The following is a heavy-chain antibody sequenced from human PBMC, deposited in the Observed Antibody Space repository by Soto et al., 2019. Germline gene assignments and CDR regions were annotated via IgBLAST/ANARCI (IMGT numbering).Heavy chain of an antibody. CDR3: ARPKWFGEDAFDI. D-gene: IGHD3-10*01. CDR1: GYTFTSYA. Sequence: ASVKVSCKASGYTFTSYAMHWVRQAPGQRLEWMGWINAGNGNTKYSQKFQGRVTITRDTSASTAYMELSSLRSEDTAVYFCARPKWFGEDAFDIWGQGTMVTVSS. CDR2: INAGNGNT. J-gene: IGHJ3*02. V-gene: IGHV1-3*01.